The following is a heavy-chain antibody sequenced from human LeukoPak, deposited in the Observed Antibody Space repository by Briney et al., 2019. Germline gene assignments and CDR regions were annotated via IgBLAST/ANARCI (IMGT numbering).Heavy chain of an antibody. V-gene: IGHV1-8*01. CDR3: ARARRWWFGEQSDY. J-gene: IGHJ4*02. D-gene: IGHD3-10*01. CDR1: GYTFTSYD. Sequence: ASVKVSCKASGYTFTSYDINWGRHGTGHGLEWMGWMNPNSGDTGYAHKFQSRVTMTTDTSTSTHHMELRRLRNEATAVYYYARARRWWFGEQSDYWGQGTLVTVSS. CDR2: MNPNSGDT.